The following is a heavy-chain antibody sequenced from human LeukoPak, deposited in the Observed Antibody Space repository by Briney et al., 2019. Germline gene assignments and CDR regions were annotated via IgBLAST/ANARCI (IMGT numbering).Heavy chain of an antibody. J-gene: IGHJ6*04. D-gene: IGHD3-10*02. Sequence: NTGGSLRLSCAASGFTFSDHYMDWVRQAPGKGLEWVSYISSSSSTIYYADSVKGRFTIFRDNAKNSLYLQMNSLRAEDTAVYYCAELGITMIGGVWGKGTTVTISS. V-gene: IGHV3-11*04. CDR2: ISSSSSTI. CDR1: GFTFSDHY. CDR3: AELGITMIGGV.